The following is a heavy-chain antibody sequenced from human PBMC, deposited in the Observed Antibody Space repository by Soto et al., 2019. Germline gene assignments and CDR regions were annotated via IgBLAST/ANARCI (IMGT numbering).Heavy chain of an antibody. CDR1: GFTFSSNS. V-gene: IGHV3-48*02. CDR3: ARDPGTGSSFEAFDI. CDR2: ISSRSITI. J-gene: IGHJ3*02. Sequence: GGSLRLSXAASGFTFSSNSMNWVRQAPGKGLEWVSYISSRSITIYYADSVKGRFTISRDNAKNSLYLQMNSLRDEDTAVYYCARDPGTGSSFEAFDIWGQGTMVTVSS. D-gene: IGHD1-26*01.